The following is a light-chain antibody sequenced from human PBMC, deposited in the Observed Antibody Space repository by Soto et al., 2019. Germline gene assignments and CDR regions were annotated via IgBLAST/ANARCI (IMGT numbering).Light chain of an antibody. Sequence: EIVLTQSPGTLSLSPGERATLSCRASQSVSSSYLAWYQQKPGQAPSLLIYDASSRATGIPDRFSGSGSGTDFTLTISRLEPEDFAVYYCQQYGSSPITFGQGTRLEVK. CDR3: QQYGSSPIT. CDR2: DAS. CDR1: QSVSSSY. J-gene: IGKJ5*01. V-gene: IGKV3-20*01.